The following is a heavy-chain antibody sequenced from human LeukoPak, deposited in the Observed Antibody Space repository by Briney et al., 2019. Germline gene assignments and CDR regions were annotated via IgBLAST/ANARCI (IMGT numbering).Heavy chain of an antibody. CDR2: IWYDGSNK. D-gene: IGHD5-18*01. Sequence: GGSVTLPCAASGFTFSSYGMHWVRQAPGKGLEWVAVIWYDGSNKYYADSVKGRFSISRDNSKNTLYLQMNSLRAEDTAVYYCAKESSRYSYGSPFDYWGQGSLVSVSS. CDR1: GFTFSSYG. CDR3: AKESSRYSYGSPFDY. J-gene: IGHJ4*02. V-gene: IGHV3-33*06.